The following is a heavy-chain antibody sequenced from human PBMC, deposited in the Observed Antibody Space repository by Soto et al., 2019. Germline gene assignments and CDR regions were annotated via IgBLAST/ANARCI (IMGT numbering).Heavy chain of an antibody. Sequence: ASVKVSCKASGYTFTKYGIGGVRQSPLQGLEWMGCINPDNGNTYYGRKVQGRITMTTDTSTTTAYMELRSLRSADTAVYYCTRDRSRARNNWVAVDYWGQGTLVTVSS. V-gene: IGHV1-18*04. CDR1: GYTFTKYG. D-gene: IGHD3-16*01. J-gene: IGHJ4*02. CDR2: INPDNGNT. CDR3: TRDRSRARNNWVAVDY.